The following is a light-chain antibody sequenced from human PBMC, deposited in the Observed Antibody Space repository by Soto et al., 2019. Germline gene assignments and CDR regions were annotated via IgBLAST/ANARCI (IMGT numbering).Light chain of an antibody. J-gene: IGKJ1*01. CDR3: QQTKTFPWT. V-gene: IGKV1-12*01. Sequence: DIAMTQSPSCGSASVGDRVSFTCRASQDISDWLAWYQQKPGKAPKALISAASSLQRGVPSRFSGSGYGTDFTLTISSLQPEDFATYYCQQTKTFPWTFGQGTKVDIK. CDR2: AAS. CDR1: QDISDW.